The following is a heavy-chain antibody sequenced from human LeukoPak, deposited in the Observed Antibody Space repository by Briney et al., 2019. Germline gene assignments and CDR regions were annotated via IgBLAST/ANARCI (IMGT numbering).Heavy chain of an antibody. Sequence: GGSLRLSCAASGFTFSSYSMNWVRQAPGKGLEWVSSISSSSSYIYYADSVKGRFTISRGNAKNSLYLQMNSLRAEDTAVYYCARDSYGGNAGVDYWGQGTLVTVSS. CDR2: ISSSSSYI. V-gene: IGHV3-21*01. J-gene: IGHJ4*02. CDR1: GFTFSSYS. D-gene: IGHD4-23*01. CDR3: ARDSYGGNAGVDY.